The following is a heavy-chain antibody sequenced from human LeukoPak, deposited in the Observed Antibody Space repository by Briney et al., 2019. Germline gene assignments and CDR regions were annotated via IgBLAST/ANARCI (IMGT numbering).Heavy chain of an antibody. CDR2: VSYDGSNK. CDR3: AKGRPRYYYDSPTFDY. D-gene: IGHD3-22*01. CDR1: GPNFETSA. Sequence: GGSLRLSCAYYGPNFETSAMHWVRQAPGKGLEWVAVVSYDGSNKYYADSVKGRFTISRDNSKNTLYLQMNSLRAEDTAVYYCAKGRPRYYYDSPTFDYWGQGTLVTVSS. J-gene: IGHJ4*02. V-gene: IGHV3-30*18.